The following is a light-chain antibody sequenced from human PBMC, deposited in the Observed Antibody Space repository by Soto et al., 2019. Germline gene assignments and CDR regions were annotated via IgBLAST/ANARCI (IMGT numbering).Light chain of an antibody. V-gene: IGLV2-8*01. CDR2: DVT. CDR1: SSDVGGYNF. Sequence: QSALTQPPSASGSPGQSVTISCTGASSDVGGYNFVSWYQQHPGKAPKLMIYDVTKRPSGVPDRFSGSKSGNTACLTVSGLQADDEADYYCSSYAGSSVPVAFGGGTKLTVL. CDR3: SSYAGSSVPVA. J-gene: IGLJ2*01.